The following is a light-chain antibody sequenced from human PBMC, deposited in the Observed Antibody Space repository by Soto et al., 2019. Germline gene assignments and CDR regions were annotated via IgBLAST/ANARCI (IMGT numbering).Light chain of an antibody. CDR2: AAS. CDR3: QQLERYPST. J-gene: IGKJ4*01. Sequence: IQLTQSPSSLSASVGDRVTITCRASQGINSFLAWYQQKPGKAPKLLIYAASTLQSGVPSRFGGSGSGTDFALNVSSLQPEDFATYYCQQLERYPSTFGGGTKVDIK. V-gene: IGKV1-9*01. CDR1: QGINSF.